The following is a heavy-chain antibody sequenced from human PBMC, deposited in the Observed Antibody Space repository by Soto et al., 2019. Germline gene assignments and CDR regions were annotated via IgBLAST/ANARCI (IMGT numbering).Heavy chain of an antibody. CDR2: IWYDGSKK. J-gene: IGHJ4*02. CDR3: ARDGYYNDYDPGFDY. Sequence: QVQPVESGGGVVQPGRSLTLSCAASGFTFSTYGMHWVRQAPGKGLEWVAVIWYDGSKKYYADSVKGRFTISRDNSDDRLYLQMNSLRADDTAVYYCARDGYYNDYDPGFDYWGQGTLVTVSS. V-gene: IGHV3-33*01. D-gene: IGHD4-17*01. CDR1: GFTFSTYG.